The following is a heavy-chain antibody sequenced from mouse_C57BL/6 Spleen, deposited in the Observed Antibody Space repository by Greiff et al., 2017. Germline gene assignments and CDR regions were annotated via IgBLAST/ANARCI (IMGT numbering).Heavy chain of an antibody. D-gene: IGHD1-1*01. V-gene: IGHV1-62-2*01. J-gene: IGHJ1*03. CDR3: ARHEGLITTVVADWYFDV. CDR1: GYTFTEYT. CDR2: FYPGSGSI. Sequence: VQLQQSGAELVKPGASVKLSCKASGYTFTEYTIHWVKQRSGQGLEWIGWFYPGSGSIKYNEKFKDKATLTADQSSSTVYMELSRLTSEDSAVYFCARHEGLITTVVADWYFDVWGTGTTVTVSS.